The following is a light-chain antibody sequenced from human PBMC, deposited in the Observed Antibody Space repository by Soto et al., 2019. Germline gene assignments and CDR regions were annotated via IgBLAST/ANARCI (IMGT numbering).Light chain of an antibody. V-gene: IGLV1-44*01. CDR3: AAWDDSLNGGV. CDR1: SSNIGSNT. CDR2: SNN. Sequence: QSVLTQPPSASGTPGQRGTISCSGSSSNIGSNTVNWYQQLPGTAPKLLIYSNNQRPSGVPDRFSGSKSGTSASLAISGLQSEDEADYYCAAWDDSLNGGVVGGGTKLTVL. J-gene: IGLJ3*02.